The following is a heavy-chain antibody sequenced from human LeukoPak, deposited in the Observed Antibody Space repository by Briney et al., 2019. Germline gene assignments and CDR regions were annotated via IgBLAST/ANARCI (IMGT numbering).Heavy chain of an antibody. Sequence: GGSLRLSCAASGFMFSSYGMMWVRQAPGKGLEWVFYISSSGHTIYYADSVRGRFTISTDNAKNSLFLRMNSLRAEDTAVHYCAKEAALRDWGQGTLVTVSS. CDR1: GFMFSSYG. D-gene: IGHD2-15*01. CDR3: AKEAALRD. V-gene: IGHV3-48*03. J-gene: IGHJ4*02. CDR2: ISSSGHTI.